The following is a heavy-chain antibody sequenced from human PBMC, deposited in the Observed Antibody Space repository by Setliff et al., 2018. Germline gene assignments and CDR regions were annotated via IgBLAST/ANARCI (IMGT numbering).Heavy chain of an antibody. CDR3: ARDRPIAAAGPFIRYYYYYGMDV. Sequence: SETLSLTCTVSGGSISSYYWSWIRQPPGKGLEWIGYIYYSGSTNYNPSLKSRVTRSVDTSKNQFSLKLSSVTAADTAVYYCARDRPIAAAGPFIRYYYYYGMDVWGQGTTVTVSS. J-gene: IGHJ6*02. CDR2: IYYSGST. V-gene: IGHV4-59*01. CDR1: GGSISSYY. D-gene: IGHD6-13*01.